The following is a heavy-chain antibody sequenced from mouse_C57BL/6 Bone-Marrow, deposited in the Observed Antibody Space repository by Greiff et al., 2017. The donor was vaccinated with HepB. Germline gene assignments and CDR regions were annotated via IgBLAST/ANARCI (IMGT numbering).Heavy chain of an antibody. V-gene: IGHV5-17*01. CDR3: ARDGYYLYYFDY. Sequence: EVKLMESGGGLAKPGGSLKLSCAASGFTFSDYGMHWVRQAPEKGLEWVAYISSGSSTIYYADTVKGRFTISRDNAKNTLFLQMTSLRSEDTAMYYCARDGYYLYYFDYWGQGTTLTVSS. CDR2: ISSGSSTI. D-gene: IGHD2-3*01. CDR1: GFTFSDYG. J-gene: IGHJ2*01.